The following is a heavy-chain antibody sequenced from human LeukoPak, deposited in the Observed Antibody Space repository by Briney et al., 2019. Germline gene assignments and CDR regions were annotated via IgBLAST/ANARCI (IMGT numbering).Heavy chain of an antibody. V-gene: IGHV3-64D*06. Sequence: GGSLRLSCSASGFTFSSFAFHWVRQAPGKGLEYVSAVSGNGVSTYHADSVKGRFTISRDNSKNTVYLQMTSLRAEDTAVYYCVKEYCSSTSCRLDYWGQGTLVTVSS. CDR1: GFTFSSFA. D-gene: IGHD2-2*01. J-gene: IGHJ4*02. CDR2: VSGNGVST. CDR3: VKEYCSSTSCRLDY.